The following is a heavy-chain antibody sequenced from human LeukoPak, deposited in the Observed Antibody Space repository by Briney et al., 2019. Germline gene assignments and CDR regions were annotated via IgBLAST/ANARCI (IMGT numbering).Heavy chain of an antibody. CDR1: GGSMSSYS. D-gene: IGHD3-9*01. V-gene: IGHV4-59*13. Sequence: SETLSLTCSVSGGSMSSYSWTWIRQPPGKGLEWIGFIDYSGSSNYNPSLKSRVTISADPSTNHFSLNLTSVTAADTAVYFCARDHPVADWAPDIWGRGTMVTVSS. CDR3: ARDHPVADWAPDI. CDR2: IDYSGSS. J-gene: IGHJ3*02.